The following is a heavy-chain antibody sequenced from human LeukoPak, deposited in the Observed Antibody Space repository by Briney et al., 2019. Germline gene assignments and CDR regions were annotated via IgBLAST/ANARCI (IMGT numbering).Heavy chain of an antibody. CDR1: GFTFSSEW. CDR3: ARDHDGKDC. V-gene: IGHV3-7*01. D-gene: IGHD1-1*01. CDR2: INQDGSQK. Sequence: GGSLRLSCVASGFTFSSEWMSWVRQAPGKGLEWVTNINQDGSQKYYEDSVKGRFTVSRDNAKNSLYLHMNGLRADDMAIYYCARDHDGKDCWGQGTRVTVSS. J-gene: IGHJ4*02.